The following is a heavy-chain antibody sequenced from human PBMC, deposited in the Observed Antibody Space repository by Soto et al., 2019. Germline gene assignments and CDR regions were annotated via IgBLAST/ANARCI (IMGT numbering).Heavy chain of an antibody. CDR1: GFTFSSYG. D-gene: IGHD3-9*01. J-gene: IGHJ6*02. CDR2: ISHDGSNK. V-gene: IGHV3-30-3*01. CDR3: ARDRRHYDILTGYPLYYYYGMDV. Sequence: GGSLRLSCAASGFTFSSYGMHWVRQAPGKGLEWAAVISHDGSNKYYADSVKGRFTISRDNSKNTLYLQMNSLRAEDTAVYYCARDRRHYDILTGYPLYYYYGMDVWGRGTTVTVSS.